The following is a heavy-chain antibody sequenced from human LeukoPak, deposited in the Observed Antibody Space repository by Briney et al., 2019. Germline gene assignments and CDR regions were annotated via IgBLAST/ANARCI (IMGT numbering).Heavy chain of an antibody. Sequence: PSETLSLTCTVSGGSISSYYWSWIRQPPGKGLEWIGYIYYSGSTNYNPSLKSRVTISVDTSKNQFSLKLSSVTAADTAVYYCARGEGQRLYYYYYYMDVWGKGTTVTVSS. CDR1: GGSISSYY. CDR3: ARGEGQRLYYYYYYMDV. J-gene: IGHJ6*03. V-gene: IGHV4-59*01. CDR2: IYYSGST. D-gene: IGHD6-25*01.